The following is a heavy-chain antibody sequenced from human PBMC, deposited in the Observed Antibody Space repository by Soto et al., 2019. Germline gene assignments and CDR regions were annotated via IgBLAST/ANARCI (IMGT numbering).Heavy chain of an antibody. CDR1: GWSFSGYY. V-gene: IGHV4-34*01. J-gene: IGHJ4*02. Sequence: SETLSLTCAVYGWSFSGYYWTWIRQPPGTGLEWIGEINHSGNTNYNPSLKSRVTISVDTSKNQFSLKLTSVTAADTAVYYCARDKITGLFDYWGQGTLVTVSS. CDR2: INHSGNT. D-gene: IGHD2-8*02. CDR3: ARDKITGLFDY.